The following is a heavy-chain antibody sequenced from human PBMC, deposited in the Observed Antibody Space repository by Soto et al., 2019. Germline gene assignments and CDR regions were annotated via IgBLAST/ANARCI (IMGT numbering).Heavy chain of an antibody. D-gene: IGHD2-8*01. Sequence: EVQLLESGGGLVQPGGSLRLSCAASGFTFSSYAMSWVRQAPGKGLEWVSGISGSGGNTYYADSVTGRFTISRDNSKNTLYLQMNSLRAEDTAVYYCAKRPSNGVCIDYWGQGTLVTVSS. CDR1: GFTFSSYA. CDR3: AKRPSNGVCIDY. V-gene: IGHV3-23*01. J-gene: IGHJ4*02. CDR2: ISGSGGNT.